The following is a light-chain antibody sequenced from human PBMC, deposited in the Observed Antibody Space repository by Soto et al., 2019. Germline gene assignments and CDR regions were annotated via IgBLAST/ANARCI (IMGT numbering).Light chain of an antibody. Sequence: EIVLTQSPATLSLSPGERATLSCRASQSVSSFLAWYQQKPGQAPRLLISDASNRATGIPGRFSGSGSGTDFSLTISSLEPEDFAVYYCQQRSNRPWTFGQGTKVEIK. J-gene: IGKJ1*01. V-gene: IGKV3-11*01. CDR3: QQRSNRPWT. CDR2: DAS. CDR1: QSVSSF.